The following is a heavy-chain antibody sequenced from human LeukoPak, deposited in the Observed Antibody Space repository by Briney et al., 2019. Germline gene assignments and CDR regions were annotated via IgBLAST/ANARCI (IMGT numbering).Heavy chain of an antibody. CDR1: GFTFSSYA. V-gene: IGHV3-23*01. Sequence: GGSLRLSCAASGFTFSSYAMSWVRQAPGKGLEWVSAISGSGGSTYYADSVKGRFTISRDNSKNTLYLQMNSLRAEDTAVYYCVYYDSSGYYYGWGQGTLVTVSS. D-gene: IGHD3-22*01. CDR3: VYYDSSGYYYG. CDR2: ISGSGGST. J-gene: IGHJ4*02.